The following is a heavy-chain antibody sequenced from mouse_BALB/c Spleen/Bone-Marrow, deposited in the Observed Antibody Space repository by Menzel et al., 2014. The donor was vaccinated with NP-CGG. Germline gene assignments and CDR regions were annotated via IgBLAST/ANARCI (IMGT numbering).Heavy chain of an antibody. Sequence: QVQLQQSGAELAKPGASVKMSCKASDYTFTSYWMHWVKQRPGQGLEWIGYINPSTGYTAYNQKFKDKATLTADKSSSTAYMQLSSLTSEDSAVYCCARSGFDYWGQGTTFTVSS. D-gene: IGHD4-1*01. J-gene: IGHJ2*01. V-gene: IGHV1-7*01. CDR1: DYTFTSYW. CDR2: INPSTGYT. CDR3: ARSGFDY.